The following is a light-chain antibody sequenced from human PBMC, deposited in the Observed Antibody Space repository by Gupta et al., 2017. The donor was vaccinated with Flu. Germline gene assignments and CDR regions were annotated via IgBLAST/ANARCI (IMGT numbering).Light chain of an antibody. Sequence: QSALTQPASVSGSPGQSITTSCTGTSSDVGGYNYVSCYQQHPGKAPKLMIYEVRNRPSGVSNRFSGSKSGNTASLTISGLQAEDEADYYCSSYTSSSTLRVFGGGTKLTVL. J-gene: IGLJ3*02. V-gene: IGLV2-14*01. CDR3: SSYTSSSTLRV. CDR2: EVR. CDR1: SSDVGGYNY.